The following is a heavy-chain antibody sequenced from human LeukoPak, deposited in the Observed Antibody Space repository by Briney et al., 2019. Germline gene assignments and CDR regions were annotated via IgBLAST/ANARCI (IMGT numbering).Heavy chain of an antibody. CDR1: GGSISSYY. V-gene: IGHV4-59*01. CDR3: ARVRGDFETD. Sequence: SETLSLTCSVSGGSISSYYWTWTRQPPGKGLEWIGYRYYSGSTTYNPPLKSRVTISVDTSKSQFSLKLISVTAADTAIYYCARVRGDFETDWGQGTLVTVSS. CDR2: RYYSGST. D-gene: IGHD3-16*01. J-gene: IGHJ1*01.